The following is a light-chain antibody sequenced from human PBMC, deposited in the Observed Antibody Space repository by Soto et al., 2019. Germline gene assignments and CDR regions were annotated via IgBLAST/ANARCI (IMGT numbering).Light chain of an antibody. Sequence: QSALTQPASVSGSPGQSITISCTGTSSDVGGYNYVSWYQQHPGKAPKLMIYEVSNRPSGVSNRFSGSKSGNTATLTISGTQAMDEADYYCQAWDSSNVVFGGGTKVTVL. CDR1: SSDVGGYNY. CDR2: EVS. V-gene: IGLV2-14*01. CDR3: QAWDSSNVV. J-gene: IGLJ2*01.